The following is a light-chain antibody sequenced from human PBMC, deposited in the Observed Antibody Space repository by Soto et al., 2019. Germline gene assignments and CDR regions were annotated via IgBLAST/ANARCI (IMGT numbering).Light chain of an antibody. CDR2: KAS. J-gene: IGKJ2*01. V-gene: IGKV1-5*03. CDR1: QSISGW. CDR3: QQYNSYSYT. Sequence: DIQMTQSPSTLSASVGDRVTINCRASQSISGWLAWYQQKPGKAPKVLIYKASSLESGVPSRFSGSGSGTEFTLTITSLQPDDFATYYCQQYNSYSYTFGQGTKLEIK.